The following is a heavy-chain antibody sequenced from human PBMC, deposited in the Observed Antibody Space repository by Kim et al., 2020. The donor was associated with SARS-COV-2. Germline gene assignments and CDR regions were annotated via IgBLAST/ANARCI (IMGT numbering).Heavy chain of an antibody. V-gene: IGHV4-34*01. CDR3: ARTNMGPGDIVVVVAEPYYYYGMDV. CDR1: GGSFSGYY. CDR2: INHSGST. J-gene: IGHJ6*02. Sequence: SETLSLTCAVYGGSFSGYYWSWIRQPPGKGLEWIGEINHSGSTNYNPSLKSRVTISVDTSKNQFFLKLSSVTAADTAVYYCARTNMGPGDIVVVVAEPYYYYGMDVWGQGTTVTVSS. D-gene: IGHD2-15*01.